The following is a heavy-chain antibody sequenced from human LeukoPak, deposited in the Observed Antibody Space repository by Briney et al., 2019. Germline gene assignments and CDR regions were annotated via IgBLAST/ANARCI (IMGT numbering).Heavy chain of an antibody. V-gene: IGHV3-53*01. CDR2: IYSDNT. Sequence: GGSLRLSCTVSGFTVSSNSMSWVRQAPGEGLEWVSFIYSDNTHYSDSVKGRFAISRDNSKNTLYLQMNSLRAEDTAVYYCARRAGAYSHPYDYWGQGTLVTVSS. CDR3: ARRAGAYSHPYDY. CDR1: GFTVSSNS. D-gene: IGHD4/OR15-4a*01. J-gene: IGHJ4*02.